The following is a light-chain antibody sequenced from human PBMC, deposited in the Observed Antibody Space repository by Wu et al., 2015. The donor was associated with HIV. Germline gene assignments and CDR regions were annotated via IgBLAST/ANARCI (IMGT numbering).Light chain of an antibody. CDR3: QQYGSSPWT. Sequence: EIVLTQSPGTLSLSPGERATLSCRASQSVSSSYLAWYQQKPGQAPRLLIYAASSRATGIPDRFRGSGSGTDFTLTISRLEPEDFAVYYCQQYGSSPWTFGQGSQVEIK. V-gene: IGKV3-20*01. CDR1: QSVSSSY. CDR2: AAS. J-gene: IGKJ1*01.